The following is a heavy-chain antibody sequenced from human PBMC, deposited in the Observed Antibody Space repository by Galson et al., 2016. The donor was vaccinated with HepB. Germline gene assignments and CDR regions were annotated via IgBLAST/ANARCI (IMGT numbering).Heavy chain of an antibody. Sequence: SLRLSCAASGFTFSDHYMDWVRQAPGKGLEWVGRSRNKANSYTSEYAASVKGRFTISRDDSKNSLYLQMNSLKTEDTAVYYCARARYSGYEIEDYWGQGTLVTVSS. D-gene: IGHD5-12*01. V-gene: IGHV3-72*01. CDR2: SRNKANSYTS. CDR1: GFTFSDHY. J-gene: IGHJ4*02. CDR3: ARARYSGYEIEDY.